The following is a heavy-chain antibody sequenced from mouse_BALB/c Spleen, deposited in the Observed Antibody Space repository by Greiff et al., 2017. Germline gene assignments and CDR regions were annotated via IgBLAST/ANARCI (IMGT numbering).Heavy chain of an antibody. J-gene: IGHJ4*01. CDR2: ISSGSSTI. V-gene: IGHV5-17*02. CDR1: GFTFSSFG. Sequence: EVKLQESGGGLVQPGGSRKLSCAASGFTFSSFGMHWVRQAPEKGLEWVAYISSGSSTIYYADTVKGRFTISRDNPKNTLFLQMTSLRSEDTAMYYCARYDYGMDYWGQGTSVTVSS. CDR3: ARYDYGMDY.